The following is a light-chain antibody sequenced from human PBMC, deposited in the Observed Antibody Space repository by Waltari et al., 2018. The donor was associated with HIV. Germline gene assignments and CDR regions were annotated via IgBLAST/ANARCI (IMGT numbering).Light chain of an antibody. Sequence: SYELTQPPSVSVSPGQTASITCSGDKLGDKYACWYQQKPGPSPVLVIYHDIQRPSGIPERFSGSNSGNTATLTISGTQAMDEADYYCQAWDSSTVVFGGGTKLTVL. V-gene: IGLV3-1*01. CDR1: KLGDKY. CDR2: HDI. J-gene: IGLJ2*01. CDR3: QAWDSSTVV.